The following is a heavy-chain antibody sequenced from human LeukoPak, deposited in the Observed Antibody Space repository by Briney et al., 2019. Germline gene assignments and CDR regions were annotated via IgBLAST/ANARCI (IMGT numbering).Heavy chain of an antibody. Sequence: PSETLSLTCTVSGGSISSSSYYWGWIRQPPGKGLEWIGYIYYSGSTNYNPSLKSRVTISVDTSKNQFSLKVSSVTAADTAVYYCARALGNTPHDAFDIWGQGTMVTVSS. J-gene: IGHJ3*02. CDR2: IYYSGST. V-gene: IGHV4-61*05. CDR3: ARALGNTPHDAFDI. CDR1: GGSISSSSYY. D-gene: IGHD4-23*01.